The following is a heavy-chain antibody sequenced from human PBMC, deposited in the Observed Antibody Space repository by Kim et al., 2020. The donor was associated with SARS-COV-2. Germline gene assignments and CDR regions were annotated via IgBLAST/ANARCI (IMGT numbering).Heavy chain of an antibody. Sequence: GGSLRLSCTASGFTFGDYAMSWVRQAPGKGLEWVGFIRSKAYGGTTEYAASVKGRFTISRDDSKSIAYLQMNSLKTEDTAVYYCTRATHSGYDYYFDYWGQGTLVTVSS. CDR2: IRSKAYGGTT. D-gene: IGHD5-12*01. V-gene: IGHV3-49*04. CDR1: GFTFGDYA. CDR3: TRATHSGYDYYFDY. J-gene: IGHJ4*02.